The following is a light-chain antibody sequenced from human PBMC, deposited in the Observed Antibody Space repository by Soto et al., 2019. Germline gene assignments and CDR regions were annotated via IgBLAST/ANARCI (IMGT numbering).Light chain of an antibody. CDR3: AAWDDSLNAFYV. Sequence: QSALTQPPSASGTPGQRVIVSCSGSSSNIGKNTVNWYQQLPGTAPKLLIYTNDQRPSGVPDRFSGSKSGTSASLAISGLQSEDEADYDCAAWDDSLNAFYVFGTGTKVTDL. V-gene: IGLV1-44*01. CDR2: TND. CDR1: SSNIGKNT. J-gene: IGLJ1*01.